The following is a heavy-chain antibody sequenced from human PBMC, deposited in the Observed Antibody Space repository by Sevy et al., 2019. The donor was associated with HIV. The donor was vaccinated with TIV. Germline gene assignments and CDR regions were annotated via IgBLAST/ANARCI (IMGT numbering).Heavy chain of an antibody. CDR1: GFTCSDAA. CDR2: IRSKVNSHAT. D-gene: IGHD2-21*02. Sequence: GGSLRLSCAASGFTCSDAAIHWARQASGRGLEWMGRIRSKVNSHATSYAESLKGRFTISRDDSNNMAFLQMNSLTPEDTAISYCNRESTVIDWGQGTLVTVSS. CDR3: NRESTVID. J-gene: IGHJ4*02. V-gene: IGHV3-73*01.